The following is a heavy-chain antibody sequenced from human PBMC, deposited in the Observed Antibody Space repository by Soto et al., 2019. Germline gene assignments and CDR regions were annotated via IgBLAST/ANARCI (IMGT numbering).Heavy chain of an antibody. CDR1: GFTLHHYA. J-gene: IGHJ6*03. CDR3: AKGGGYPPYYYMDV. CDR2: INWNRGNI. D-gene: IGHD3-22*01. Sequence: PGGSLRLSCAASGFTLHHYAMHGVRQAPGKGLEWVSGINWNRGNICYADSVKGRFTMSRDNAKNSLFLQMNSLRAEDTALHYCAKGGGYPPYYYMDVWGKGTTVTVSS. V-gene: IGHV3-9*01.